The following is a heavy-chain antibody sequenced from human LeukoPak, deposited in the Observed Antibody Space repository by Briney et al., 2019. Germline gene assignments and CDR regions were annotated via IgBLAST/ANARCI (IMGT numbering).Heavy chain of an antibody. D-gene: IGHD6-13*01. CDR2: IKQDGGEK. V-gene: IGHV3-7*01. CDR3: ARDGTAAGLYFDL. J-gene: IGHJ4*01. CDR1: GFTFSSYW. Sequence: GGSLRLSCAVSGFTFSSYWMNWVRQAPGKGLEWVASIKQDGGEKSYVDSVKGRFTISRVNAKNSLYLQMSSLRAEDTAVYYCARDGTAAGLYFDLWGQGTLVTVSS.